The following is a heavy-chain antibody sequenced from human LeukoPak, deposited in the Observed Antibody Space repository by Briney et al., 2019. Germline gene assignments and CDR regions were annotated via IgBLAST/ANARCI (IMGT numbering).Heavy chain of an antibody. Sequence: GGSLRLSCGASGFTFNNYAMNWVRQAPGKGLEWVSTVSVSGGNTYYADSVKGRFTVSRDNSKNTLYLQMNSLRAEDSAIYYCAKDTHLEAAAGTDYYYGMDVWGQGTTVTVSS. CDR3: AKDTHLEAAAGTDYYYGMDV. V-gene: IGHV3-23*01. CDR2: VSVSGGNT. CDR1: GFTFNNYA. J-gene: IGHJ6*02. D-gene: IGHD6-13*01.